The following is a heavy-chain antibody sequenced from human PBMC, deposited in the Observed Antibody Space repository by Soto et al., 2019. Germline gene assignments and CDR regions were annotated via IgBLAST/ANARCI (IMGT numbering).Heavy chain of an antibody. Sequence: ASVKVSCKAAGYTFTGYYMHWVRQAPGQGREWMGWINPNSGGRNYAQKFQGLGTMTRDTSISTAYMELSRLSSDDTAVYYCATTLPTLWSGYYYYYYYGMDVWGQGTTVTVSS. D-gene: IGHD3-3*01. CDR2: INPNSGGR. CDR1: GYTFTGYY. CDR3: ATTLPTLWSGYYYYYYYGMDV. V-gene: IGHV1-2*04. J-gene: IGHJ6*02.